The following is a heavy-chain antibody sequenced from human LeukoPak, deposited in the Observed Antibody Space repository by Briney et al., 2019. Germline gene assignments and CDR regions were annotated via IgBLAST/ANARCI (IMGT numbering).Heavy chain of an antibody. D-gene: IGHD3-16*01. J-gene: IGHJ4*02. Sequence: SETLSLTCAVSGYSLGKNYYWGWIRPPPRKGLEWIGRIYGTGSTSYNPSLMNRVTMSVDTSKNHFSLKLTSVTAADTAVYHCARYDSRGSASTRFDYWGQGILVTISS. CDR2: IYGTGST. CDR3: ARYDSRGSASTRFDY. V-gene: IGHV4-38-2*01. CDR1: GYSLGKNYY.